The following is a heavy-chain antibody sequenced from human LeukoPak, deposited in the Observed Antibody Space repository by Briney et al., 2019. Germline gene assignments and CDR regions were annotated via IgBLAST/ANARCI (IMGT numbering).Heavy chain of an antibody. V-gene: IGHV3-23*01. CDR3: AKDPGAFPYFFDS. D-gene: IGHD2/OR15-2a*01. CDR1: GFTFRNDA. Sequence: GGSLRLSCEASGFTFRNDAMNWVRQSPGKWLEYVSGISDSGQSPYYAASVRGPFTISRDKSNNTLYLQMNSLRAEDTAVYYCAKDPGAFPYFFDSWGQGTLVTVSS. CDR2: ISDSGQSP. J-gene: IGHJ4*02.